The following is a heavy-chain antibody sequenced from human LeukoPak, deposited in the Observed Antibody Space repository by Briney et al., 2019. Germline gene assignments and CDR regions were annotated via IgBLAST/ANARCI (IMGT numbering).Heavy chain of an antibody. V-gene: IGHV3-48*02. CDR3: AGGSTKNY. D-gene: IGHD5/OR15-5a*01. CDR1: GFTFSSYN. Sequence: GGSLRLSCAASGFTFSSYNMNWVRQAPGKGLEWVSFISSSSIIIYYADSVKGRFTISRDNAKNSLYLQMDSLRDEDTAVYYCAGGSTKNYWGQGTLVTVSS. J-gene: IGHJ4*02. CDR2: ISSSSIII.